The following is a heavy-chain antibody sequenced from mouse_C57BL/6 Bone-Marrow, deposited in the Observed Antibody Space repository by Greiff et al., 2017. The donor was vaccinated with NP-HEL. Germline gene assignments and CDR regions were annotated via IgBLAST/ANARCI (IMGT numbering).Heavy chain of an antibody. J-gene: IGHJ4*01. D-gene: IGHD3-2*02. V-gene: IGHV5-9*01. CDR1: GFTFSSYT. CDR2: ISGGGGNT. Sequence: EVQVVESGGGLVKPGGSLKLSCAASGFTFSSYTMSWVRQTPEKRLAWVATISGGGGNTYYPDSVKGRFTISRDNAKNTLYLQMSSLRSEDTALYYCARHSTAQATGYYAMDYWGQGTSVTVSS. CDR3: ARHSTAQATGYYAMDY.